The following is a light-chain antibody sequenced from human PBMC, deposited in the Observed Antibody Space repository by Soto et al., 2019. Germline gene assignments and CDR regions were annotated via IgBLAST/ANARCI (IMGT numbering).Light chain of an antibody. CDR3: SAYTTSIALYV. V-gene: IGLV2-14*03. J-gene: IGLJ1*01. Sequence: QSALTQPASVSGSPGQSITICRTETIRDVAEYKYVSWYQQHLGRAPKLIIYVVSNPPSRVPNRFSGSKSGSTASLTISGLQAEDEADYSCSAYTTSIALYVFGAGTKVTVL. CDR2: VVS. CDR1: IRDVAEYKY.